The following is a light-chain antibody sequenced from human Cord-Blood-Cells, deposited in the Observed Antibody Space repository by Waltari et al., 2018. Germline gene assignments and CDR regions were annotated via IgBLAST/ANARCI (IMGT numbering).Light chain of an antibody. CDR1: SSDAGSYNL. CDR3: CSYAGSSTWV. J-gene: IGLJ3*02. Sequence: QSALTQPASVSGSPGQPITISCTGTSSDAGSYNLVPWYQQHPGKAPKLMIYEGSKRPSGVSNRFSGSKSGNTASLTISGLQAEDEADYYCCSYAGSSTWVFGGGTKLTVL. CDR2: EGS. V-gene: IGLV2-23*01.